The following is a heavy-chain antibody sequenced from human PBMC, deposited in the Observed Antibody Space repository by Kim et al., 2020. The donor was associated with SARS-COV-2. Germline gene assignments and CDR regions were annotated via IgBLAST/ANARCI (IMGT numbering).Heavy chain of an antibody. CDR3: ARGGYYDSSGYYHDAFDI. V-gene: IGHV3-13*01. D-gene: IGHD3-22*01. Sequence: GGSLRLSCAASGFTFSSYDMHWVRQATGKGLEWVSAIGTAGDTYYPGSVKGRFTISRENAKNSLYLQMNSLRAGDTAVYYCARGGYYDSSGYYHDAFDIWGQGTMVTVSS. CDR2: IGTAGDT. J-gene: IGHJ3*02. CDR1: GFTFSSYD.